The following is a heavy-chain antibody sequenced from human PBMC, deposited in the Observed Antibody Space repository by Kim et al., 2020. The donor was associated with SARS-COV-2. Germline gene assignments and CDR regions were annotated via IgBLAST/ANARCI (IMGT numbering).Heavy chain of an antibody. CDR1: GFTFSSYD. CDR2: IGTAGDT. CDR3: ARVIIDYGDYNYWYFDL. J-gene: IGHJ2*01. D-gene: IGHD4-17*01. Sequence: GGSLRLSCAASGFTFSSYDMHWVRQATGKGLEWVSAIGTAGDTYYPGSVKGRFTISRENAKNSLYLQMNSLRAGDTAVYYCARVIIDYGDYNYWYFDLWGRGTLVTVSS. V-gene: IGHV3-13*01.